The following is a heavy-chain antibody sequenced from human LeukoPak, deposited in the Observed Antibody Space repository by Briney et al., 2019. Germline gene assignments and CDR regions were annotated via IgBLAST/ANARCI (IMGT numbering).Heavy chain of an antibody. D-gene: IGHD3-9*01. J-gene: IGHJ5*02. V-gene: IGHV1-2*02. CDR3: ARDYDILPLPAQYNWFDP. CDR1: GYTFTGYY. Sequence: ASVKVSCKASGYTFTGYYMHWVRQGPGQGLEWMGSINPNSGGTNYAQKFQGRVTMTRDTSISTAYMELSRLRSDDTAVYYCARDYDILPLPAQYNWFDPWGQGTLVTVSS. CDR2: INPNSGGT.